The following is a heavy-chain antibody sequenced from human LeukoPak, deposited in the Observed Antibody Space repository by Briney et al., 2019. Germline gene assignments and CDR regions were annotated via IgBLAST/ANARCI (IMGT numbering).Heavy chain of an antibody. Sequence: GESLKISCKGFGYSFSTYWIGWVRQMPGKGLEWMGIIYPGDSDTRHSPSFQGQVTISADTSISTAFLQWSSLRASGTALYFCARVSYDFWSANLKTKYFDYWGQGTLVSVSS. CDR1: GYSFSTYW. CDR2: IYPGDSDT. J-gene: IGHJ4*02. CDR3: ARVSYDFWSANLKTKYFDY. V-gene: IGHV5-51*01. D-gene: IGHD3-3*01.